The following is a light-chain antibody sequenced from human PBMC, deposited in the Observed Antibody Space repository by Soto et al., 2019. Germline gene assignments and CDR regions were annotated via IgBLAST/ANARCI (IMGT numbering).Light chain of an antibody. CDR3: QQYNSYPWT. J-gene: IGKJ1*01. CDR1: QSISSW. Sequence: EIQMTQSPSTLSASVGDSVTITCRASQSISSWLAWYQQKPGKAPKSLIYTASSLESGVPSRFSGSGSGTEFTLTISSLQPDDFATYYYQQYNSYPWTFGQGTKVEIK. CDR2: TAS. V-gene: IGKV1-5*03.